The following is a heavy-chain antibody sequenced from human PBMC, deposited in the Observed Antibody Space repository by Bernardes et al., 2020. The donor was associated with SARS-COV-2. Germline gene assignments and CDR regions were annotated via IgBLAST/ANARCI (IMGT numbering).Heavy chain of an antibody. D-gene: IGHD2-15*01. Sequence: GGSLRLSCAVSGFTFRSYAMSWVRQAPGKGLEWVAAISGGGDITYYADSVKGRFTISRDNSKKLLYMQMNSLRAEDTAVYYCAKESRGIVASDPWGQGTLVTVSS. CDR1: GFTFRSYA. J-gene: IGHJ5*02. V-gene: IGHV3-23*01. CDR3: AKESRGIVASDP. CDR2: ISGGGDIT.